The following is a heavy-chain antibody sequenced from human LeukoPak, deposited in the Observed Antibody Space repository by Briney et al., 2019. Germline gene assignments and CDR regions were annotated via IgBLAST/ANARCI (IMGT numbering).Heavy chain of an antibody. CDR3: ARSGYYPSSGFRGAFDI. V-gene: IGHV4-59*01. J-gene: IGHJ3*02. D-gene: IGHD3-22*01. Sequence: PSETLSLTCTVSGGSISSYYWSWIRQPPGKGLEWIGYIYYSGSTNYNPSLKSRVTISVDTSKNQFSLKLSSVTAADTAVYYCARSGYYPSSGFRGAFDIWGQGTMVTVSS. CDR1: GGSISSYY. CDR2: IYYSGST.